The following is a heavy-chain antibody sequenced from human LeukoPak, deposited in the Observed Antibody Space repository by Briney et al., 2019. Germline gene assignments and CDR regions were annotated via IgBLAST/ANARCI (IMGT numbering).Heavy chain of an antibody. CDR2: IWNDGSNK. CDR3: ARASGPFDY. J-gene: IGHJ4*02. D-gene: IGHD3-10*01. V-gene: IGHV3-33*01. CDR1: GFTFSTYG. Sequence: PGGSLRLSCAASGFTFSTYGMHWVRQAPGKGLEWVAVIWNDGSNKYYADSVKGRFTISRDNPKNTLYLQMNSLRAEDTAVYSCARASGPFDYWGQGTLVTVSS.